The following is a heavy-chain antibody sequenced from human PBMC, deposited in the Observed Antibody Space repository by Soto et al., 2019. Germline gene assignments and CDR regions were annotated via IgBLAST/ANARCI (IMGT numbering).Heavy chain of an antibody. D-gene: IGHD1-1*01. Sequence: QVQLQQWGAGLLKPSETLSLTCAVYGGFVSSGSYYWSWIRQPPGKGLEWIGGMSHSGGTHFNPSLKSRVSISGDTSKNQFSLKMSSVTAAETALYYCARVERGTATTVVDAFDIWGPGTMVTVSS. V-gene: IGHV4-34*01. CDR1: GGFVSSGSYY. J-gene: IGHJ3*02. CDR2: MSHSGGT. CDR3: ARVERGTATTVVDAFDI.